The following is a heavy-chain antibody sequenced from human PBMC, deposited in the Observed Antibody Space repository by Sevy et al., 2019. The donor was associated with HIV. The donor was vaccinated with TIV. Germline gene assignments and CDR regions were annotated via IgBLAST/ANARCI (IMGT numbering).Heavy chain of an antibody. CDR2: INRDGSST. J-gene: IGHJ4*02. V-gene: IGHV3-74*01. CDR3: AREYSGTYYYFDY. Sequence: GGSLRLSCAASGFTFSSYWMHWVRQAPGKGLVWVSRINRDGSSTNYADSVKGRFTISRDNAKNTLYLQMNSLRAEDTAVYYCAREYSGTYYYFDYWGQGTLVTVSS. CDR1: GFTFSSYW. D-gene: IGHD1-26*01.